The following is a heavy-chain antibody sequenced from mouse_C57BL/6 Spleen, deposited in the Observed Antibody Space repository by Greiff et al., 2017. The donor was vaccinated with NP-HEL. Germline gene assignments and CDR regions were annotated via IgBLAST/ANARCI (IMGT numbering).Heavy chain of an antibody. V-gene: IGHV1S81*02. J-gene: IGHJ2*01. D-gene: IGHD1-1*01. CDR3: ARIKKIVATYFDY. Sequence: QVQLKESGAELVKAGASVKMSCKASGYTFTSYWMHWVKQRPGQGLEWFAETNPTNGRTYYNEKFKSKATLTVDKSTSTAYMLLSGPTFEDSAVYDCARIKKIVATYFDYWGQGTTLTVSS. CDR1: GYTFTSYW. CDR2: TNPTNGRT.